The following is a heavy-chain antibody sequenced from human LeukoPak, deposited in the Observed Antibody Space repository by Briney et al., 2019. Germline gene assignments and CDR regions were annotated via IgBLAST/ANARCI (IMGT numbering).Heavy chain of an antibody. CDR1: GFTFRTSW. J-gene: IGHJ4*02. CDR3: ARDRGYSSFDY. Sequence: SGGSLRLSCGASGFTFRTSWMNWVRQAPGKGLEWVASINPDGSEKCSVDSVKGRFTISRDNAKNSLYLQMNSLRAEDTAVYYCARDRGYSSFDYWGQGTLVTVSS. V-gene: IGHV3-7*01. D-gene: IGHD6-19*01. CDR2: INPDGSEK.